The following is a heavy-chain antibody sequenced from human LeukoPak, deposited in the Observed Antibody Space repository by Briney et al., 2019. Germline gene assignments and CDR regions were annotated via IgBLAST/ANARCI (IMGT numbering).Heavy chain of an antibody. D-gene: IGHD3-16*02. V-gene: IGHV1-69*13. CDR3: ARDSYDYIWGSYRYTDY. CDR2: IIPIFGTA. Sequence: ASVKVSCKASGYTFTSYGISWVRQAPGQGLEWMGGIIPIFGTANYAQKFQGRVTITADESTSTAYMELSSLRSEDTAVYYCARDSYDYIWGSYRYTDYWGRGTLVTVSS. J-gene: IGHJ4*02. CDR1: GYTFTSYG.